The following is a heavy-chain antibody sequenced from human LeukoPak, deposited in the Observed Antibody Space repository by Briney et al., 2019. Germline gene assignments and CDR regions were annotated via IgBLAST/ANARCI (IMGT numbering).Heavy chain of an antibody. Sequence: PGGSLRLSCAASGFTFDDYAMHWVRQAPGKGLEWVSLISGDGGSTYYADSLKGRFTISRDNSKNSLYLQMSSLRTEDTALYYCAKDGSGSYYVDYWGQGTLVTVSS. V-gene: IGHV3-43*02. J-gene: IGHJ4*02. CDR1: GFTFDDYA. D-gene: IGHD1-26*01. CDR3: AKDGSGSYYVDY. CDR2: ISGDGGST.